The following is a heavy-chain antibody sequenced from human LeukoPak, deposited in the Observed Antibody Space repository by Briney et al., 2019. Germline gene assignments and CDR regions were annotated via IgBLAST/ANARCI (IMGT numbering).Heavy chain of an antibody. J-gene: IGHJ4*02. CDR1: GFTSRRSM. V-gene: IGHV3-7*01. Sequence: GGSPRLSCAASGFTSRRSMMSCVRQAPGKGLWKVAHLKQDVNEKYYVDSVRGPYTLSTDTGTNTRCLQMSRLRVQNTALYISARPPDLDSSAYFWFPKWGQGTLVTVSS. CDR2: LKQDVNEK. D-gene: IGHD3-22*01. CDR3: ARPPDLDSSAYFWFPK.